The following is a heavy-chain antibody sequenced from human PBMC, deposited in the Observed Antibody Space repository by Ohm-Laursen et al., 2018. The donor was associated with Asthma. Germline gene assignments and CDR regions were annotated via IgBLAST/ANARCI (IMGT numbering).Heavy chain of an antibody. V-gene: IGHV4-61*01. CDR1: GGSISSSTYY. CDR3: ARETQRITIFGVVIMDAFDI. D-gene: IGHD3-3*01. J-gene: IGHJ3*02. Sequence: GTLSLTCIVSGGSISSSTYYWGWIRQPPGKGLEWIGYIYYSGSTNYNPSLKSRVTISVDTSKNQFSLKLSSVTAADTAVYYCARETQRITIFGVVIMDAFDIWGQGTMVTVSS. CDR2: IYYSGST.